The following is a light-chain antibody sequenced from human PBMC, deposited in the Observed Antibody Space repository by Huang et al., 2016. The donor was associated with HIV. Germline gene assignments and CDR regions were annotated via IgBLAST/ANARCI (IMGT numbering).Light chain of an antibody. CDR1: QGISSY. J-gene: IGKJ4*01. Sequence: IQLTQSPSSLSASVGDRVTISCRASQGISSYLAWYQQKPGKAPKLLIYAASTLQSWVPSSFSGSGSGTDFTLTITSLQPEDFATYYCQQLNGYPLTFGGGTKVEIK. V-gene: IGKV1-9*01. CDR3: QQLNGYPLT. CDR2: AAS.